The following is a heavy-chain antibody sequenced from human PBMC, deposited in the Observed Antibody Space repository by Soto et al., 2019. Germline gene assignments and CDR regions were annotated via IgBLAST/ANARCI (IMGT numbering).Heavy chain of an antibody. D-gene: IGHD6-19*01. V-gene: IGHV3-23*01. Sequence: EVQLLESGGGLAQPGGSLRLSCAASGFTFSNYARSWVRQAPGKGLEWVSLISGSGGSTYYAGSVKGRFTISRDHSQKTLYLQMNSLGAEDTAVYYCAKARWLAAWGQGTLVTVSS. J-gene: IGHJ5*02. CDR2: ISGSGGST. CDR1: GFTFSNYA. CDR3: AKARWLAA.